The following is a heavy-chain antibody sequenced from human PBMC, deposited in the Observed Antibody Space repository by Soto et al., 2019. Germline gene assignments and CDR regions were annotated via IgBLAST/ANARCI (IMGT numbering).Heavy chain of an antibody. CDR2: ISSSGSTI. CDR3: ARVGFVLMPDY. D-gene: IGHD2-8*01. J-gene: IGHJ4*02. V-gene: IGHV3-48*03. Sequence: GGSLRLSCAASGFTFSSYEMNWVRQAPGKGLEWVSYISSSGSTIYYADSVKGRFTISRDNAKNSLYLQMNSLRAEDTAVYYCARVGFVLMPDYWGQGSLVTVSS. CDR1: GFTFSSYE.